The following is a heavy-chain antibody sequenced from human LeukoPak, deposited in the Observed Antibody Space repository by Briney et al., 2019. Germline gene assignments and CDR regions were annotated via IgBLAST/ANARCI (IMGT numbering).Heavy chain of an antibody. D-gene: IGHD2-2*02. CDR1: GYTFTDYY. J-gene: IGHJ4*02. CDR3: ARSEVVPAAISLAY. Sequence: ASVKVSCKASGYTFTDYYLHWVRQAPGQGLEWMGWINPKSGGTSYAQKFQGRVTMTRDTSISTTYMELSSLRSDDTAVYYCARSEVVPAAISLAYWGQGTLLTVSS. V-gene: IGHV1-2*02. CDR2: INPKSGGT.